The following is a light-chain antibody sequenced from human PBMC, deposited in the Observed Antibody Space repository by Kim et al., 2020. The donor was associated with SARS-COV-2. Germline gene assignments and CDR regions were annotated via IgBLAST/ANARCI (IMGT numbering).Light chain of an antibody. J-gene: IGLJ3*02. CDR2: GKN. Sequence: LGQTVRITCQGDSLRSYYASLHQQKPGQAPVLVIYGKNNRPSGIPVRFSGSSSGNTASLTITGAQAEDEADYYCNSRDSSGNHLEVFGGGTQLTVL. CDR1: SLRSYY. V-gene: IGLV3-19*01. CDR3: NSRDSSGNHLEV.